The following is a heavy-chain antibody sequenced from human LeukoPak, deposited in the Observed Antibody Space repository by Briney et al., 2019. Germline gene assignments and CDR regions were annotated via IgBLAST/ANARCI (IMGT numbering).Heavy chain of an antibody. D-gene: IGHD5-12*01. V-gene: IGHV1-69*13. CDR1: GGTFSSYA. J-gene: IGHJ6*03. CDR3: ARARPARQYSGYPYYYYMDV. Sequence: GASVKVSCKASGGTFSSYAISWVRQAPGQGLEWMGGIIPIFGTANYAQKFQGRVTIAADESTSTAYMELSSLRSEDTAVYYCARARPARQYSGYPYYYYMDVWGKGTTVTVSS. CDR2: IIPIFGTA.